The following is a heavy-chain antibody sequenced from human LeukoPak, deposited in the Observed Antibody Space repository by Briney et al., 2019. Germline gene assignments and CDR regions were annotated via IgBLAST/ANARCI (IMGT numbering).Heavy chain of an antibody. J-gene: IGHJ3*02. D-gene: IGHD2-2*01. CDR2: ISYDGSNK. V-gene: IGHV3-30-3*01. CDR1: GFTFSSYA. CDR3: ARDKTYCSSISCFRADAFDI. Sequence: PGRSLRLSCAASGFTFSSYAMHWVRQAPGKGLEWVAVISYDGSNKYYADSVKGRFTISRDNSKNTLYLQMNSLRAEDTAVYYCARDKTYCSSISCFRADAFDIWGQGTMVTVSS.